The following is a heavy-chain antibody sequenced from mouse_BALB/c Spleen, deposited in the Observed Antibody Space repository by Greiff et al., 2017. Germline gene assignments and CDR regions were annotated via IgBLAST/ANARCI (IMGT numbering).Heavy chain of an antibody. CDR3: AREGGYGAFDY. CDR2: IYPYNGGT. J-gene: IGHJ2*01. V-gene: IGHV1S29*02. CDR1: GYTFTDYN. D-gene: IGHD1-1*02. Sequence: EVQLVESGPELVKPGASVKISCKASGYTFTDYNMHWVKQSHGKSLEWIGYIYPYNGGTGYNQKFKSKATLTVDNSSSTAYMELRSLTSEDSAVYYCAREGGYGAFDYWGQGTTLTVSS.